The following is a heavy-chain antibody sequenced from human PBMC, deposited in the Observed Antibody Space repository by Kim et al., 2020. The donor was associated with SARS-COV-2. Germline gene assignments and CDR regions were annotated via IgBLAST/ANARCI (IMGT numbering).Heavy chain of an antibody. CDR3: ARAITIFYGMDV. Sequence: NYNPSLKSRVTISVDTSKNQFSLKLSSVTAADTAVYYCARAITIFYGMDVWGQGTTVTVSS. J-gene: IGHJ6*02. V-gene: IGHV4-4*09. D-gene: IGHD3-3*01.